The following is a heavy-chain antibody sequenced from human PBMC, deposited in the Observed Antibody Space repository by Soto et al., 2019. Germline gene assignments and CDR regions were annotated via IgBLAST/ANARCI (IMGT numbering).Heavy chain of an antibody. V-gene: IGHV1-18*01. CDR3: ARDLQQLELPYNWFDP. D-gene: IGHD6-13*01. J-gene: IGHJ5*02. CDR1: GYTFTSYG. Sequence: QVQLVQSGAEVKKPGASVKVSCKASGYTFTSYGISWVRQAPGQGLEWMGWISAYNGNTNDAQKLQGRVTMTTDTSTSTACRELRSLRSDDTAVYYCARDLQQLELPYNWFDPWGQGSLVTVSS. CDR2: ISAYNGNT.